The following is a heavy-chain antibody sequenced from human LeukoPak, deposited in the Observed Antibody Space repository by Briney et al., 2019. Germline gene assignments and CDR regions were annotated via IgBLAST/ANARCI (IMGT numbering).Heavy chain of an antibody. CDR3: ARDLVVGATSGYFDY. V-gene: IGHV3-64*01. CDR2: ISSNGGST. J-gene: IGHJ4*02. CDR1: GFTFSSYA. Sequence: SGGSLRLSCAASGFTFSSYAMHWVRQAPGKGLEYVSAISSNGGSTYYANSVKGRFTISRDNSKNTLYLQMGSLRAEDMAVYYCARDLVVGATSGYFDYWGQGTLVTVSS. D-gene: IGHD1-26*01.